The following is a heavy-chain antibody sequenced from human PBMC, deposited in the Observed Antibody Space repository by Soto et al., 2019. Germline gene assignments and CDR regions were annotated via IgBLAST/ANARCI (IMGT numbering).Heavy chain of an antibody. CDR3: ARILQRYCSGGSCYYNYYYYGMDV. CDR2: IFSNDEK. J-gene: IGHJ6*02. D-gene: IGHD2-15*01. CDR1: RFSLSNARMG. Sequence: GPTLVNPTETLTLTCTVSRFSLSNARMGVSWIRQPPGKALEWLAHIFSNDEKSYSTSLKSRLTISKDTSKSQVVLTMTNMDPVDTATYYCARILQRYCSGGSCYYNYYYYGMDVWGQGTTVTVSS. V-gene: IGHV2-26*01.